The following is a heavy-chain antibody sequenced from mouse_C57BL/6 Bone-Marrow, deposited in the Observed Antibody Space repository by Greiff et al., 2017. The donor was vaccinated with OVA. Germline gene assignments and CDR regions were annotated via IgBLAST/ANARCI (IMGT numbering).Heavy chain of an antibody. J-gene: IGHJ1*03. V-gene: IGHV1-69*01. Sequence: QVQLKEPGAELVMPGASVKLSCKASGYTFTSYWMHWVKQRPGQGLEWIGEIDPSDSYTNYNQKFKGKSTLTVDKSSSTAYMQLSSLTSEDSAVYYCARWFDYYGSSYWYFDVWGTGTTVTVSS. CDR3: ARWFDYYGSSYWYFDV. CDR1: GYTFTSYW. D-gene: IGHD1-1*01. CDR2: IDPSDSYT.